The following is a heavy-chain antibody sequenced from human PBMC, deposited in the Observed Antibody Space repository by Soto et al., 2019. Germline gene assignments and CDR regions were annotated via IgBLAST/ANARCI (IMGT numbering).Heavy chain of an antibody. V-gene: IGHV1-69*12. CDR1: GGTFSSYA. CDR3: ARVPMRYCSGGSCYHFDY. D-gene: IGHD2-15*01. J-gene: IGHJ4*02. Sequence: QVQLVQSGAEVKKPGSSVKVSCKASGGTFSSYAISWVRQAPGQGLEWMGGIIPIIGTANYAQKFQGRVTITADESTSTAYMELSSLRSEDTAVYYCARVPMRYCSGGSCYHFDYWGQGTLVTVSS. CDR2: IIPIIGTA.